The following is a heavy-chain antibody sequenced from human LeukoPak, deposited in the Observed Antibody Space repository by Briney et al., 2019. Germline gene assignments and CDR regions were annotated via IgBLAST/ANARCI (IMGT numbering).Heavy chain of an antibody. V-gene: IGHV4-39*07. CDR3: ARVSYSYGPQFDY. D-gene: IGHD5-18*01. Sequence: SETLSLTCTVSGGSISSSSYYWGWIRQPPGKGLEWIGSIYYSGSTYYNPSLKSRVTMSVDTSKNQFSLKLSSVTAADTAVYYCARVSYSYGPQFDYWGQGTMVTVSS. CDR1: GGSISSSSYY. CDR2: IYYSGST. J-gene: IGHJ4*02.